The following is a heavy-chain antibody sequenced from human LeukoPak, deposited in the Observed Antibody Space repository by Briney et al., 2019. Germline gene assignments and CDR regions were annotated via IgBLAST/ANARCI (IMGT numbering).Heavy chain of an antibody. J-gene: IGHJ4*02. CDR3: AKDLNYHDY. CDR1: RFTFSTYW. V-gene: IGHV3-23*01. Sequence: PGGSLRLSCAASRFTFSTYWMSWVRQAPGKGLEWLSTITGSGGTTYYADSVKGRFAISRDNSRNTLYLQMNSLRAEDTAVYYCAKDLNYHDYWGQGILVTVSS. CDR2: ITGSGGTT.